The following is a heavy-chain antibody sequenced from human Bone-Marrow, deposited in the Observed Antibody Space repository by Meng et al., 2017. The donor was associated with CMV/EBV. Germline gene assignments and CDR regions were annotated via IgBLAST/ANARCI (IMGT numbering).Heavy chain of an antibody. Sequence: GESLKISCKGSGYSFTSYWIGWVRQMPGKGLEWMGIIYPGDSDTRYSPSFQGQVTISADKSISTAYLQWSSLKASDTAMYYCARDPTGGSSWLNYFDYWGQGTLVTVSS. CDR1: GYSFTSYW. J-gene: IGHJ4*02. D-gene: IGHD6-13*01. CDR2: IYPGDSDT. V-gene: IGHV5-51*01. CDR3: ARDPTGGSSWLNYFDY.